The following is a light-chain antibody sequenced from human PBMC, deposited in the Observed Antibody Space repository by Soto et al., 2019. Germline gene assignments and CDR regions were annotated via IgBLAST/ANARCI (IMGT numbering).Light chain of an antibody. CDR3: CSYAGSSTFV. CDR2: EVS. J-gene: IGLJ2*01. CDR1: SSDVGSYNL. V-gene: IGLV2-23*02. Sequence: QSALTQPASVSGSPGQSITISCTGTSSDVGSYNLVSWYQQHPGKAPKFMIYEVSKRPSGVSNRFSGSKSGHTASLTISGLQAEDEAEYYCCSYAGSSTFVFGGGTKVTVL.